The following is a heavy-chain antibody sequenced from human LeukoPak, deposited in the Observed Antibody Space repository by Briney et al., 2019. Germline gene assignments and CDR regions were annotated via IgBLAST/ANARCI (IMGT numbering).Heavy chain of an antibody. J-gene: IGHJ4*02. CDR3: ASHYYASSGSLFDS. V-gene: IGHV4-39*07. Sequence: SETLSLTCTVSGGSISSGSYYWVWIRQPPGKGLEWIGSVYHTGSTYYHPSLKSRVTISLDTSKNQFSLRLTSVTAADTALYYCASHYYASSGSLFDSWGRGSLVTVSS. D-gene: IGHD3-22*01. CDR2: VYHTGST. CDR1: GGSISSGSYY.